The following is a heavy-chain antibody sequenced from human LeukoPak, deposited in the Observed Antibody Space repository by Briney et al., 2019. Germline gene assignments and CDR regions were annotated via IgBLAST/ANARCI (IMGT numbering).Heavy chain of an antibody. CDR1: GGSISSYY. CDR3: ARVPLTDITGGLFDY. Sequence: PSETLSLTCTVSGGSISSYYWSWIRQPPGKGLEWIGYIYYSGSTYYNPSLKSRVTISVDTSKNQFSLKLSSVTAADTAMYYCARVPLTDITGGLFDYWGQGTLVTVSS. V-gene: IGHV4-59*12. CDR2: IYYSGST. D-gene: IGHD2-8*02. J-gene: IGHJ4*02.